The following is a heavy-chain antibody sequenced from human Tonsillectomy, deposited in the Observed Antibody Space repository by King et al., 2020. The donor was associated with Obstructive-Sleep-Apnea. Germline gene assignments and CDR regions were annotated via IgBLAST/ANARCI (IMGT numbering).Heavy chain of an antibody. J-gene: IGHJ3*02. CDR1: GFTFSRYW. CDR3: ASHFYGSGSYLI. V-gene: IGHV3-7*01. D-gene: IGHD3-10*01. Sequence: VQLVESGGGLVQPGGSLRLFCAVSGFTFSRYWMSWVRQAPGKGLEWVANIKQDGSEKYYVDSVKGRFTISRDNAKNSLYLQMNSLRAEDTAVYYCASHFYGSGSYLIWGQGTMVTVSS. CDR2: IKQDGSEK.